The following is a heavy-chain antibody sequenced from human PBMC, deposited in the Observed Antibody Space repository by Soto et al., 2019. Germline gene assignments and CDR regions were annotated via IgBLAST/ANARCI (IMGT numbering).Heavy chain of an antibody. CDR1: GGSISSGGYY. Sequence: SETLSLTCTVSGGSISSGGYYWSWIRQHPGKGLEWIGYIYYSGSTYYNPSLKSRVTISVDTSKNQFSLKLSSVTAADTAVYYCARGGGGFYYYYYGMDVWGQGTTVTVSS. V-gene: IGHV4-31*03. CDR2: IYYSGST. D-gene: IGHD3-10*01. CDR3: ARGGGGFYYYYYGMDV. J-gene: IGHJ6*02.